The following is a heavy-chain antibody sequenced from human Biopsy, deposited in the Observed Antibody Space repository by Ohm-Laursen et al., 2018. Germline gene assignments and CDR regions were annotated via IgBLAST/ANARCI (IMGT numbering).Heavy chain of an antibody. CDR2: IWYDGSNK. J-gene: IGHJ4*02. V-gene: IGHV3-33*01. Sequence: SLRLSCAASGFTFSSYGMHWVRQAPGKGLEWVAAIWYDGSNKNYADSVKGRFAISRDNSKNTLYLQMNSLRVEDTAVYYCARWDYWGQGTLVTVSS. CDR3: ARWDY. CDR1: GFTFSSYG.